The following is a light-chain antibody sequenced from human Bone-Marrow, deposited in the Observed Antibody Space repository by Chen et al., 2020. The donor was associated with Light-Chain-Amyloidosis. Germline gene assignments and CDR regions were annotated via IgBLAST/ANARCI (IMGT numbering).Light chain of an antibody. CDR3: RPYGTSPLS. J-gene: IGKJ4*01. Sequence: EIVLTQSPGTLSLSPGDGANLSCRASQTISSNYLTWYQQTFGQAPRFLIYGSASRATGIAHRFTGRGSGTDSTLTIKRLDPEELAMYYYRPYGTSPLSFDGWPMVEI. CDR1: QTISSNY. CDR2: GSA. V-gene: IGKV3-20*01.